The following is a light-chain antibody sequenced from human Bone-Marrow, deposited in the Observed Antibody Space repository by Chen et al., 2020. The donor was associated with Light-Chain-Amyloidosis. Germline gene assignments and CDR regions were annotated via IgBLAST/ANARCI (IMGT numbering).Light chain of an antibody. CDR3: QSYQGSSQGV. CDR2: EDD. CDR1: SGSIATNY. J-gene: IGLJ3*02. V-gene: IGLV6-57*01. Sequence: NFMLTQPHSVSESPGKTVITSCTRSSGSIATNYVQWYQQRPGSSHTTVIYEDDQRPSGVPDRFSGSIDRSSNSASLTISGLKTEDEADYYCQSYQGSSQGVFGGGTKLTV.